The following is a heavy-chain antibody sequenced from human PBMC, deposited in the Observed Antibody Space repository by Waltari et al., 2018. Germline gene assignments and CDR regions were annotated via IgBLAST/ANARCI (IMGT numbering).Heavy chain of an antibody. CDR3: TKDMFYGSGNLFDI. CDR2: IDWNSGNL. D-gene: IGHD3-10*01. Sequence: EVQLVESGGGLLQPGGSLRLSCAASGFTFRGCARHWFRPGPGRGLEWVAGIDWNSGNLNYADSVKGRFTISRDNAENTLYLQMNSLRPEDTALYHCTKDMFYGSGNLFDIWGQGTMVTVSS. CDR1: GFTFRGCA. V-gene: IGHV3-9*01. J-gene: IGHJ3*02.